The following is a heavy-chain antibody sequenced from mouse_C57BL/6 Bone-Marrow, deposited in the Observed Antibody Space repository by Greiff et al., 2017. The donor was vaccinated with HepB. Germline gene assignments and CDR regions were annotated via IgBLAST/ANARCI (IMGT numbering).Heavy chain of an antibody. V-gene: IGHV5-4*01. CDR2: ISDGGSYN. J-gene: IGHJ4*01. Sequence: DVKLVESGGGLVKPGGSLKLSCAASGFTFSSYAMSWVRQTPEKRLEWVATISDGGSYNYYPDNVTGRFTISRDNAKNNLYLQMSHLKSDDTAMYYGARDGPGAMDYWGQGTSVTVSS. CDR1: GFTFSSYA. CDR3: ARDGPGAMDY.